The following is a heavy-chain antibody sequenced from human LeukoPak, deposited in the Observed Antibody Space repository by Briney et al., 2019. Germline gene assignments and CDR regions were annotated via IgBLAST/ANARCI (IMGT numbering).Heavy chain of an antibody. Sequence: PGGSLRLSCAASGFTFSSYAMSWVRQAPGKGLEWVGRIKSKTDGGTTDYAAPVKGRFTISRDDSKNTLYLQMNSLKTEDTAVYYCTTDFEVYSGYAFDYWGQGTLVTVSS. D-gene: IGHD5-12*01. J-gene: IGHJ4*02. CDR3: TTDFEVYSGYAFDY. CDR2: IKSKTDGGTT. CDR1: GFTFSSYA. V-gene: IGHV3-15*01.